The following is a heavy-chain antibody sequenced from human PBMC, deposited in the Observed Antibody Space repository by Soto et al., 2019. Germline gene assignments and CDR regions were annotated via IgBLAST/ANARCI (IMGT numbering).Heavy chain of an antibody. Sequence: EVQLLESGGDLVQSGGSLGLSCEASGFTFNDFGMSWVRQTPGKGLEWVSTLNHDGRNTHYAASVEGRFTISRDNSKNTLYLQMGSLRAEDTAIYYCAKDAGNEESLFDHWGRGTLVTVSS. CDR2: LNHDGRNT. J-gene: IGHJ1*01. CDR1: GFTFNDFG. V-gene: IGHV3-23*01. CDR3: AKDAGNEESLFDH. D-gene: IGHD3-3*01.